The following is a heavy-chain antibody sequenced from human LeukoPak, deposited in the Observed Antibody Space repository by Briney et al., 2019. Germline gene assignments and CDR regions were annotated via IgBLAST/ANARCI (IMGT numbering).Heavy chain of an antibody. CDR2: IRSKANNYAT. CDR1: GFTFSGSA. Sequence: GGSLRLSCVVSGFTFSGSAVHWVRQASGKGLEWVGRIRSKANNYATAYAASVKGRFTISRDDSKNTAYLQMNSLKTEDTAVYYCTGDNFDSSVKFDYWGQGTLVTVSS. J-gene: IGHJ4*02. V-gene: IGHV3-73*01. CDR3: TGDNFDSSVKFDY. D-gene: IGHD3-22*01.